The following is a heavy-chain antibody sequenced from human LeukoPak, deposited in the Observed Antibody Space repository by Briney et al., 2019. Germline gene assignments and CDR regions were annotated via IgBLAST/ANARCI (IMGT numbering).Heavy chain of an antibody. Sequence: ASVKVSCKASGYTFTSYGISWVRQAPGQGLEWMGWISAYNGNTNYAQKLQGRVTMTTDTSTSTAYMELRSLRSDDTAVYYCARELTMVRGVTLLGDALDIWGQGTMVTVSS. D-gene: IGHD3-10*01. V-gene: IGHV1-18*04. CDR3: ARELTMVRGVTLLGDALDI. J-gene: IGHJ3*02. CDR2: ISAYNGNT. CDR1: GYTFTSYG.